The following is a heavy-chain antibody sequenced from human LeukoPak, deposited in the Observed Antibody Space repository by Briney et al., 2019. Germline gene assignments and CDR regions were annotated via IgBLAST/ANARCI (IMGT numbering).Heavy chain of an antibody. V-gene: IGHV1-18*01. CDR3: ARDNDKVVDH. CDR1: GYTFSNYG. J-gene: IGHJ4*01. Sequence: ASVKVSCKTSGYTFSNYGISWVRQAPGQGLEWMGWVTAYNGNRLYAQRFQGRITLTTDTSTSTSYMELRSLEYDDTAIYYCARDNDKVVDHWGQGTLVTVSS. CDR2: VTAYNGNR. D-gene: IGHD1-1*01.